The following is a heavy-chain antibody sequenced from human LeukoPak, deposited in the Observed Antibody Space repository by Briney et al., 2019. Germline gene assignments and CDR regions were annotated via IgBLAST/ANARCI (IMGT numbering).Heavy chain of an antibody. J-gene: IGHJ6*03. Sequence: PGGSLRLSCAASGFTFVEYGMRWIRQAPGKGLERVSAISGSGGSTYYADSVKGRFTISRDNSKNTLYLQMNSLRAEDTAVYYCANLRSGYSSSWSYYYYYYMDVWGKGTTVTVSS. CDR2: ISGSGGST. CDR3: ANLRSGYSSSWSYYYYYYMDV. V-gene: IGHV3-23*01. CDR1: GFTFVEYG. D-gene: IGHD6-13*01.